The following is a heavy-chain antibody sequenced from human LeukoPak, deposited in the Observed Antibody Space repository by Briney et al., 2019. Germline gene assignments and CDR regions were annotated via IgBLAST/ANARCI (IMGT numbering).Heavy chain of an antibody. CDR1: GFTFDDYA. V-gene: IGHV3-43*02. CDR3: AKGGRSRWSQVDY. D-gene: IGHD3-3*01. CDR2: ISGDGGST. Sequence: PGGSLRLSCAASGFTFDDYAMHWVRQAPGKGLEWVSVISGDGGSTDYADSVKGRFTISRDNSKNSLYLQMNSLRTEDTALYYCAKGGRSRWSQVDYWGQGTLVTVSS. J-gene: IGHJ4*02.